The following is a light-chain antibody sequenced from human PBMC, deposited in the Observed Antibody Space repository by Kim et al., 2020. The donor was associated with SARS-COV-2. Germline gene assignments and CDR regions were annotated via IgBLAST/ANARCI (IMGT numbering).Light chain of an antibody. Sequence: VSPGQTASITCSGGKLGDYYSCWYQQKPGQSPVLVIYQDSKRPSGIPERFSGSNSGNTATLTISGTQAMDEADYYCQAWDSSTAAVFGGGTQLTVL. CDR3: QAWDSSTAAV. V-gene: IGLV3-1*01. J-gene: IGLJ2*01. CDR1: KLGDYY. CDR2: QDS.